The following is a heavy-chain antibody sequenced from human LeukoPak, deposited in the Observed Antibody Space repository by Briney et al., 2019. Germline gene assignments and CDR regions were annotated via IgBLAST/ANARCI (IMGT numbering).Heavy chain of an antibody. J-gene: IGHJ4*02. V-gene: IGHV3-7*04. CDR2: IDQVGSEK. CDR3: ARDGSYYGPDY. CDR1: GFTISFYW. D-gene: IGHD3-10*01. Sequence: PGGTLRLSCAASGFTISFYWKGWGRLAPGQGKEWGVNIDQVGSEKNYVDPVKGRFTISTDNAKNSLYLQMNSLRAEDTAMYYCARDGSYYGPDYWGQGALVTVSS.